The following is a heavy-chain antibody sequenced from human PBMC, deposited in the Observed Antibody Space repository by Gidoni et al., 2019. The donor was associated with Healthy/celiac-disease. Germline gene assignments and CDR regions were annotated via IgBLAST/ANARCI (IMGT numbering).Heavy chain of an antibody. CDR2: INGDGSST. Sequence: EVQLVESGGGLVQPGGSLRLSCAAPGFTFSSYWMHWVRQAPGKGLVWVSRINGDGSSTSYADSVKGRFTISRDNAKNTLYLQMNSLRAEDTAVYYCARVSGYSSSWWGYYYYGMDVWGQGTTVTVSS. J-gene: IGHJ6*02. CDR1: GFTFSSYW. V-gene: IGHV3-74*01. CDR3: ARVSGYSSSWWGYYYYGMDV. D-gene: IGHD6-13*01.